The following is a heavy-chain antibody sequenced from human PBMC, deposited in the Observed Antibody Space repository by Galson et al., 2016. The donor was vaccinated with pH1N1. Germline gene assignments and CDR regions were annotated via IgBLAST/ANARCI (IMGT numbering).Heavy chain of an antibody. V-gene: IGHV3-15*01. D-gene: IGHD2-8*02. Sequence: SLRLSCAASGLTFKNVWMSWVRQAPGKGLEWVGRIKSEAAGGTINYAAPVKGRFTISRDDSEGTLYLHMNSLQNEDTGVYFCTTEGQRYWAYWGQGTLVTVSS. CDR2: IKSEAAGGTI. CDR3: TTEGQRYWAY. J-gene: IGHJ4*02. CDR1: GLTFKNVW.